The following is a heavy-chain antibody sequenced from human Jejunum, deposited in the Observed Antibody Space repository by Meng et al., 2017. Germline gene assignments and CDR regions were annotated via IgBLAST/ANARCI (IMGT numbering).Heavy chain of an antibody. CDR2: MYYSENT. J-gene: IGHJ1*01. CDR3: ARGPWDSSGWPEYFQH. Sequence: SETLSLTCTVSGGSISSSSYYWGWIRQPPGKGLEWIGSMYYSENTYYHPSLKSRVTISVDTSKNQFSLKLSSVTAADTAVYYCARGPWDSSGWPEYFQHWGQGTLVTVSS. CDR1: GGSISSSSYY. V-gene: IGHV4-39*07. D-gene: IGHD6-19*01.